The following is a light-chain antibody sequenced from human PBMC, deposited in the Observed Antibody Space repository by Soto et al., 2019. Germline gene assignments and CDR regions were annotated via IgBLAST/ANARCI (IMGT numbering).Light chain of an antibody. CDR2: GAS. CDR1: QSVSSN. J-gene: IGKJ1*01. CDR3: QQYNNWRRT. V-gene: IGKV3-15*01. Sequence: EIVMTQSPATLSVSPGERATLSCRASQSVSSNLAWYQQKPGQAPRLLIYGASTRATGIPARFSGSGSGTEFTLLISSLQSEDFAVYYCQQYNNWRRTFGQGTKVEIK.